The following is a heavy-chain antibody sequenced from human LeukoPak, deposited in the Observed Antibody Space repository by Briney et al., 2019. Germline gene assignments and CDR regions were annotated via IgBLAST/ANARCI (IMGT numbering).Heavy chain of an antibody. Sequence: ASVKVSCKVSGYTLTELSMHWVRQAPGKGLEWMGGFDPEDGETIYAQKFQGRVTMTEDTSTDTAYMELSSLRSEDTAVYYCATGSSPRGGSYRGGPGMDLWGQGTTVNVFS. J-gene: IGHJ6*02. CDR2: FDPEDGET. D-gene: IGHD1-26*01. CDR1: GYTLTELS. CDR3: ATGSSPRGGSYRGGPGMDL. V-gene: IGHV1-24*01.